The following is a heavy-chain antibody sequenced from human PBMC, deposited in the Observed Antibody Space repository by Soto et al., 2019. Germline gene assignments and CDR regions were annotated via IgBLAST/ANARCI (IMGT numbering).Heavy chain of an antibody. CDR3: ASGTPLEVVAGNLGVYYFDY. CDR1: GGTFSSYT. V-gene: IGHV1-69*02. CDR2: IIPILGIA. Sequence: SVKVSCKASGGTFSSYTISWVRQAPGQGLEWMGRIIPILGIANYAQKFQGRVTITADKSTSTAYMELSSLRSEDTAVYYCASGTPLEVVAGNLGVYYFDYWGQGTLVTVSS. D-gene: IGHD6-19*01. J-gene: IGHJ4*02.